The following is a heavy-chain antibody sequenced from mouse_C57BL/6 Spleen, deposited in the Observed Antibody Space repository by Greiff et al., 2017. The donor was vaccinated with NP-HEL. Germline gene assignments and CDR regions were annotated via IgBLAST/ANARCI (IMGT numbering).Heavy chain of an antibody. CDR3: ASLTGSRGLNYLDY. V-gene: IGHV5-6*01. CDR2: ISSGGSYT. Sequence: EVQLLQSGADLVKPGASLKLSCAASGFTFSSYGMPWVRQTPDQRLEWVATISSGGSYTYYPDSVKGRFTITRDNAKNTLYLQMSSLKSKDAARYYYASLTGSRGLNYLDYWGQGTTLTVSS. CDR1: GFTFSSYG. J-gene: IGHJ2*01.